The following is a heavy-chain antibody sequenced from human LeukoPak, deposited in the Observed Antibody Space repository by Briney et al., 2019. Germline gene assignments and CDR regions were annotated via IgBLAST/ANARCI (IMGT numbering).Heavy chain of an antibody. CDR3: AGPCRRGSGIAAAAALDY. CDR1: GYTFTFNY. V-gene: IGHV1-2*02. CDR2: NKPNSGGT. Sequence: ASVTLSFNAAGYTFTFNYMHWVRLPPAQGLELMGWNKPNSGGTNDAQTFQVRVTMTRDTAISTDYMELSRLSSDDKAVYYCAGPCRRGSGIAAAAALDYWGQGTLVTVSS. J-gene: IGHJ4*02. D-gene: IGHD6-13*01.